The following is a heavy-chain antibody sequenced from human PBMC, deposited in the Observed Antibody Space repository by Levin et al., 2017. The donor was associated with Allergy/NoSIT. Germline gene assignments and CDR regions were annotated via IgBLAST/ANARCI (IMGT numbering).Heavy chain of an antibody. V-gene: IGHV3-53*01. Sequence: GGSLRLSCAASGFTVSSNYMSWVRQAPGKGLEWVSVIYSSGNTYHADPVKGRFTIARDNSKNMLYLQMNSLRAEDTAVYYCAGATTLWFGCDYWGQGTLVTVSS. CDR1: GFTVSSNY. J-gene: IGHJ4*02. CDR3: AGATTLWFGCDY. CDR2: IYSSGNT. D-gene: IGHD3-10*01.